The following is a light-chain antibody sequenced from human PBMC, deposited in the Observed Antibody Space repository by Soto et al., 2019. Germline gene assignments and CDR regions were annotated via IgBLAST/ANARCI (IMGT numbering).Light chain of an antibody. CDR1: QSVSNN. V-gene: IGKV3-15*01. CDR3: QQYNNWPPLYT. Sequence: EIVMTQSPATLSVSPGERATLSCRASQSVSNNLAWYQQKPGQAPRLLIYGASTRATGIPARFSGGGSGTEFTLTISSLQSEDFAVYYCQQYNNWPPLYTFGQGTKLEIK. J-gene: IGKJ2*01. CDR2: GAS.